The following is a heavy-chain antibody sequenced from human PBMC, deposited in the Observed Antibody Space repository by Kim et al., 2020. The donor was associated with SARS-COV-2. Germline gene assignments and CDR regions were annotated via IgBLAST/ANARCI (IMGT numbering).Heavy chain of an antibody. V-gene: IGHV3-23*01. J-gene: IGHJ5*02. D-gene: IGHD2-21*02. CDR2: ISGSGGTT. Sequence: GGSLRLSCAASGFTFSKYGMSWVRQAPGKGLEWVSAISGSGGTTYQADSLKGRFTISRDNSKNTLYLQMNSLRTEDTAVYYCAKDLLGGDCSWCQGTLVTVS. CDR1: GFTFSKYG. CDR3: AKDLLGGDCS.